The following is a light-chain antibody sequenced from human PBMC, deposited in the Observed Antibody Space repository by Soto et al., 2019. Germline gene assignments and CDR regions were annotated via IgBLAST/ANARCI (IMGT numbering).Light chain of an antibody. J-gene: IGKJ5*01. CDR2: GAS. CDR3: QQYNNWPPIT. CDR1: QSVSSSW. V-gene: IGKV3-20*01. Sequence: EIVLTQSPGTLSLSPGARATLSCRASQSVSSSWLAWYQKKPGQAPRLXXYGASSRATGIPDRVSGSGSGTELTLTISSLQSEDFAVYYCQQYNNWPPITFGQGTRLEIK.